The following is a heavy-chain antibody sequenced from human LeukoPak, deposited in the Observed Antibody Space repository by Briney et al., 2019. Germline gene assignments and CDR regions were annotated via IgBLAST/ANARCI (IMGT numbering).Heavy chain of an antibody. CDR1: GGSISSGSYY. Sequence: SETLSLTCTVSGGSISSGSYYWSWMRQPEEKGLEWIVRIYTSGSTNYNPSRKSRVTIAVNKAKNQFSLKLSSVTAADTAVYYCASLRTHCSSTSCYLDAFDIWGRGTMVTVSS. CDR2: IYTSGST. CDR3: ASLRTHCSSTSCYLDAFDI. J-gene: IGHJ3*02. D-gene: IGHD2-2*01. V-gene: IGHV4-61*02.